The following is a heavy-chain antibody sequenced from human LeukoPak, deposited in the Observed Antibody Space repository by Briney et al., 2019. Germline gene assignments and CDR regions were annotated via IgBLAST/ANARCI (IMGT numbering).Heavy chain of an antibody. CDR1: GFTFSSYG. Sequence: GRSLRLSCAASGFTFSSYGMHWVRQAPGKGLEWVAVMYYDGTSKYYADSVKGRFTISRDNSMNTLYLQMNSLRAEDTAVYFCARDLYCSGGSCLYFDYWGQGTLVTVSS. D-gene: IGHD2-15*01. V-gene: IGHV3-33*01. J-gene: IGHJ4*02. CDR3: ARDLYCSGGSCLYFDY. CDR2: MYYDGTSK.